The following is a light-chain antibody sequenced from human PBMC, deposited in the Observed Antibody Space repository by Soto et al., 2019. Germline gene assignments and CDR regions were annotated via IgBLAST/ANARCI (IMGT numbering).Light chain of an antibody. Sequence: QSALTQPASVSGSLGQSIALSCTGTSSDVGGSNYVSWYQQHPGKAPKLIIYQVNNRPSGVSDRFSASKSGNTASLTISGPQTEEEAYYYCSSYTSRTTLVFGGGTKVTVL. J-gene: IGLJ2*01. V-gene: IGLV2-14*01. CDR3: SSYTSRTTLV. CDR2: QVN. CDR1: SSDVGGSNY.